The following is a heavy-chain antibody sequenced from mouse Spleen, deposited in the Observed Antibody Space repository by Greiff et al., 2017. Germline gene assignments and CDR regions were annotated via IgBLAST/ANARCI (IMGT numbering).Heavy chain of an antibody. D-gene: IGHD1-1*01. CDR3: ARRIITTVVAHWYFDV. J-gene: IGHJ1*01. CDR1: GFNIKNTY. V-gene: IGHV14-3*01. Sequence: VHVKQSVAELVRPGASVKLSCTASGFNIKNTYMHWVKQRPEQGLEWIGRIDPANGNTKYAPKFQGKATITADTSSNTAYLQLSSLTSEDTAIYYCARRIITTVVAHWYFDVWGAGTTVTVSS. CDR2: IDPANGNT.